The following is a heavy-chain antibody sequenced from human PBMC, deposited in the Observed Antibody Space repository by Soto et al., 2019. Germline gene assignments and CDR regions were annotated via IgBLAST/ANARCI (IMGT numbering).Heavy chain of an antibody. J-gene: IGHJ6*02. V-gene: IGHV1-18*04. D-gene: IGHD3-3*01. Sequence: QVQLVQSGAEVKKPGASVKVSCKASGYTFTSYGISWVRQAPGQGLEWMGWISAYNGNTNYAQKLQGRVTMTTDTTTSTDYMELRSLRSDDTAVYYCARGKSPDYDFWSGSHYYYYGMDVWGQGTTVTVSS. CDR1: GYTFTSYG. CDR3: ARGKSPDYDFWSGSHYYYYGMDV. CDR2: ISAYNGNT.